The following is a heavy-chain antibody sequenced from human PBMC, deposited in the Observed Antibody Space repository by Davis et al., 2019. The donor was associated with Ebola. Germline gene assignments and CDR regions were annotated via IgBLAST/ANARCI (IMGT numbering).Heavy chain of an antibody. Sequence: GESLKISCAASGFTFRTYDMHWVRHTTGTGLEWVSVIGTAGDTYYRGSVKGRFTISRDNARNSLYLQMNSLTAGDTAVYYCARAQFGDVVLDYWGQGTLVTVSS. CDR3: ARAQFGDVVLDY. V-gene: IGHV3-13*01. D-gene: IGHD4-17*01. J-gene: IGHJ4*02. CDR2: IGTAGDT. CDR1: GFTFRTYD.